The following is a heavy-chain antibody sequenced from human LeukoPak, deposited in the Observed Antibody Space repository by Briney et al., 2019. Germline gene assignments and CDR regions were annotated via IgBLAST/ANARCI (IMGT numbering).Heavy chain of an antibody. CDR1: GFTLSDHY. J-gene: IGHJ3*01. V-gene: IGHV3-72*01. Sequence: GGSLRLSCAASGFTLSDHYMDWVRQAPGKGLEWIGLIRNKCRKNTTDYAASVKGRFTVSRDDSKNSLYLQMNSLKTEDTAVYFCVRDKEGGYYYHWGQGTMVTVSS. D-gene: IGHD3-22*01. CDR3: VRDKEGGYYYH. CDR2: IRNKCRKNTT.